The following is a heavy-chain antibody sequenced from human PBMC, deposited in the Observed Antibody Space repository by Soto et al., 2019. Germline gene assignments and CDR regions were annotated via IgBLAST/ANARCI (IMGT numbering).Heavy chain of an antibody. CDR2: ISSTTNYI. J-gene: IGHJ4*02. CDR3: ARESEDLTSNFDY. Sequence: EVQLVESGGGLVKPGGSLRLSCAASGFTFTRYSMNWVRQAPGKGLEWVSSISSTTNYIYYGDSMKGRFTISRDNGKNSLYLEIHSLRAEGTAVYYCARESEDLTSNFDYWGQGTLVTVSS. V-gene: IGHV3-21*06. CDR1: GFTFTRYS.